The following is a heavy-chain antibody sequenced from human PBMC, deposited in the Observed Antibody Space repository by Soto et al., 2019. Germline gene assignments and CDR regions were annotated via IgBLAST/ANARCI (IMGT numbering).Heavy chain of an antibody. J-gene: IGHJ2*01. Sequence: EVQLLESGGGLVQPGGSLRLSCAASGFTFSRYAMTWVRQAPGKGLEWVSSITGIGGATFYADSVKGRFTISRDNSKSTLDLQMNSLRVDDTAVYYCAKEKEGETTPRWYLDLWGRGTLVTVSS. CDR2: ITGIGGAT. D-gene: IGHD1-7*01. CDR1: GFTFSRYA. CDR3: AKEKEGETTPRWYLDL. V-gene: IGHV3-23*01.